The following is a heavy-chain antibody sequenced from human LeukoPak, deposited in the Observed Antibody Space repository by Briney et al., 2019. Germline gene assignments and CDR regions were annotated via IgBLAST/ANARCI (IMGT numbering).Heavy chain of an antibody. CDR2: INPSGGST. V-gene: IGHV1-46*03. Sequence: ASVKVSCKASGGTFSSYAISWVRQAPGQGLEWMGIINPSGGSTSYAQKFQGRVTMTRDTSTSTVYMELSSLRSEDTAVYYCARQSDYGDYVYWGQGTLVTVSS. D-gene: IGHD4-17*01. CDR3: ARQSDYGDYVY. CDR1: GGTFSSYA. J-gene: IGHJ4*02.